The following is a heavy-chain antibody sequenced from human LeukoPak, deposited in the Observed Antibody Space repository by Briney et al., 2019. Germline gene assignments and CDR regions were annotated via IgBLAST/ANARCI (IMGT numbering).Heavy chain of an antibody. CDR3: ARDGAYNNPTALLEIDY. Sequence: KPGGSLRLSCAASGFTFSSYSMNWVRQAPGKGLEWVSSISSSSSYIYYADSVKGRFTISRDNAKNSLYLQMNSLRAEDTAVYYCARDGAYNNPTALLEIDYWGQGTLVTVSS. CDR2: ISSSSSYI. CDR1: GFTFSSYS. V-gene: IGHV3-21*01. D-gene: IGHD4-11*01. J-gene: IGHJ4*02.